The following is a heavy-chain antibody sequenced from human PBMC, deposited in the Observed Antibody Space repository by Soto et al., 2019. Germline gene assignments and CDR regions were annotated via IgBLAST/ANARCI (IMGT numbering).Heavy chain of an antibody. Sequence: QVQLQESGPGLVKPSETLSLTCTVAGASMNGNYWTWVRQPPGKGLEWIGNMFYSWTTNYNPSLKSRVTMSLDTSVNQFSLRLSSVTAADTAVYYCARPNMWYGKIQEWGRGTLVTVSS. D-gene: IGHD2-15*01. CDR1: GASMNGNY. CDR2: MFYSWTT. J-gene: IGHJ1*01. CDR3: ARPNMWYGKIQE. V-gene: IGHV4-59*01.